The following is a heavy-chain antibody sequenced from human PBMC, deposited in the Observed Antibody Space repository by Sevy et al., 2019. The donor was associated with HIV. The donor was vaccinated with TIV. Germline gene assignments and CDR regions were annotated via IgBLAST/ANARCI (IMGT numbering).Heavy chain of an antibody. CDR3: ARAQGSIAARFYYYYYMDV. Sequence: GGSLRLSCAASGFTFSSYDMHWVRQATGKGLEWVSAIGTAGDTYYPGSVKGRFTISRENAKNSLYLQMNSLRAGDTAVYYCARAQGSIAARFYYYYYMDVWGKGTTVTASS. CDR1: GFTFSSYD. V-gene: IGHV3-13*01. D-gene: IGHD6-6*01. CDR2: IGTAGDT. J-gene: IGHJ6*03.